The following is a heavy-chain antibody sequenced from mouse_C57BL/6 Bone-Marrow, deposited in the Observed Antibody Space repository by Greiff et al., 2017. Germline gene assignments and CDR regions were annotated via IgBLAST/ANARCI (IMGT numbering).Heavy chain of an antibody. CDR1: GYTFTDYY. V-gene: IGHV1-19*01. CDR2: INPYNGGT. D-gene: IGHD1-1*01. J-gene: IGHJ1*03. CDR3: ARGASTTVVATDFDV. Sequence: VQLQQSGPVLVKPGASVKMSCKASGYTFTDYYMNWVKQSHGKSLEWIGVINPYNGGTSYNQKFKGKATLTVDKSSSTAYMELNSLTSEDSAVYYGARGASTTVVATDFDVWGTGTTVTVSS.